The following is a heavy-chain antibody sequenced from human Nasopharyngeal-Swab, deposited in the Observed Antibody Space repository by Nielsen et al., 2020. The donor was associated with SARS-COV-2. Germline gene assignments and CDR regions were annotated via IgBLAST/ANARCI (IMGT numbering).Heavy chain of an antibody. V-gene: IGHV4-59*08. CDR1: GFSISRYY. J-gene: IGHJ6*02. CDR2: IHYSGGT. Sequence: SETLSLTCTVSGFSISRYYWTWIRQSPVKGLEWIGYIHYSGGTTYNPSLKSRVTISLDTSRRQFSLRLSSVTAADTAVYYCARLGVTIFGVVPGGMDVWGQGTTVTVSS. CDR3: ARLGVTIFGVVPGGMDV. D-gene: IGHD3-3*01.